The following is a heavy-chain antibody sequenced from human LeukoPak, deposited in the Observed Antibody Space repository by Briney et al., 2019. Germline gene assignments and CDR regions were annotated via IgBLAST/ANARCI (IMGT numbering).Heavy chain of an antibody. CDR2: INHSGST. V-gene: IGHV4-39*07. CDR1: GDSISSSNYY. Sequence: PSETLSLTCSVSGDSISSSNYYWSWIRQPPGKGLEWNGEINHSGSTNYNPSLKSRINISVNTSKNQFSLRLSSVTAADTAVYYCARSRKYCSSTSCYGPGGSVWYFDLWGRGTLVTVSS. D-gene: IGHD2-2*01. J-gene: IGHJ2*01. CDR3: ARSRKYCSSTSCYGPGGSVWYFDL.